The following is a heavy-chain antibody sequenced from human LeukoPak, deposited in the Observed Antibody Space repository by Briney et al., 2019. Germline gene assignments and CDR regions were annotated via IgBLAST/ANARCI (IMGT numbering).Heavy chain of an antibody. V-gene: IGHV3-15*01. J-gene: IGHJ5*02. CDR1: GFTFSDYG. CDR2: MKSKSDGGTT. Sequence: GGSLRLSCAASGFTFSDYGMHWVRQAPGKGLEWVGRMKSKSDGGTTDYAAPVKGRFTIARDDSRNTVYLQMNSLKTEDTAVYYCTTFASLPRGAWGQGTLVTVSS. D-gene: IGHD3-10*01. CDR3: TTFASLPRGA.